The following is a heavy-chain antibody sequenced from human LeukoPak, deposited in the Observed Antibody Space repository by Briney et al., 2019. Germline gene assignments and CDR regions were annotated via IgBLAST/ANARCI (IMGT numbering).Heavy chain of an antibody. V-gene: IGHV3-48*01. Sequence: GGSLRLSCAASGFTFSSHSMNWVRQAPGKGLEWVSYISSSSSTIYYADSVKGRFTISRDNAKNSPYLQMNSLRAEDTAVYYCARGAYYYEDWGQGTLVTVSS. J-gene: IGHJ4*02. D-gene: IGHD3-22*01. CDR1: GFTFSSHS. CDR3: ARGAYYYED. CDR2: ISSSSSTI.